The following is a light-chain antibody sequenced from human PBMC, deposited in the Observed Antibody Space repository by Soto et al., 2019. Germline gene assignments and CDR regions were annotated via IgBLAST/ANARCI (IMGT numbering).Light chain of an antibody. Sequence: DIQMTQSPSTLPASVGDRVTITCRASQSSSSWLTWYQQKPGKAPKLLMYDASSLENGVPSRFSGSGSATEFTLTISSLQPDDFATYYCQQYNSYSPYTFGQGTKLEIK. V-gene: IGKV1-5*01. CDR3: QQYNSYSPYT. CDR2: DAS. CDR1: QSSSSW. J-gene: IGKJ2*01.